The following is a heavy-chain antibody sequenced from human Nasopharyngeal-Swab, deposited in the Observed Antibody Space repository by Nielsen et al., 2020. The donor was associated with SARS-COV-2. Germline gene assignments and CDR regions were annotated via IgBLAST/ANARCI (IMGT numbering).Heavy chain of an antibody. CDR1: GGSISSYY. CDR3: ARDVGYSSGWYGNYYYYMDV. D-gene: IGHD6-19*01. V-gene: IGHV4-59*01. Sequence: SETLSLTCTVSGGSISSYYWSWIRQPPGKGLEWIGYIYYSGSTNYNPSLKSRVTISVDMSKNQFSLKLSSVTAADTAVYYCARDVGYSSGWYGNYYYYMDVWGKGTTVTVSS. J-gene: IGHJ6*03. CDR2: IYYSGST.